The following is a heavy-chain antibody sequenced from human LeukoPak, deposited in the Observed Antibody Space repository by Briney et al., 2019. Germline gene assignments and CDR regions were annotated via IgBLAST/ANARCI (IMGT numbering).Heavy chain of an antibody. V-gene: IGHV3-21*01. CDR2: ISSSYI. D-gene: IGHD6-13*01. Sequence: GGSLRLSCAASGFTFSSYWMNWVRQAPGKGLEWVSSISSSYIYYADSVKGRFTISRDNAKNSLYLQMNSLRAEDTAVYYCARAGYSSYGMDVWGQGTTVTVSS. CDR1: GFTFSSYW. J-gene: IGHJ6*02. CDR3: ARAGYSSYGMDV.